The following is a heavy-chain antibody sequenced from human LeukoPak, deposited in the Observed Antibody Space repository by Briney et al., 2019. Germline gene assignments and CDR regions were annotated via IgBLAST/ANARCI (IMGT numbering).Heavy chain of an antibody. D-gene: IGHD3-16*02. Sequence: GASVKVSCKASGYTFTGYYTHWVRQAPGQGLEWMGLINPSGSSTLYAQKFQGRVTMTRDMSTTTDYMELSSLRSEDTAVYYCARDNSVGDIAWWFDPWGQGTLVTVSS. CDR3: ARDNSVGDIAWWFDP. V-gene: IGHV1-46*01. J-gene: IGHJ5*02. CDR2: INPSGSST. CDR1: GYTFTGYY.